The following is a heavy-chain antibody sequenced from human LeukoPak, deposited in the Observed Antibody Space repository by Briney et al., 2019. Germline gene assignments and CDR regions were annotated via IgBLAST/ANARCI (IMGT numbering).Heavy chain of an antibody. J-gene: IGHJ3*02. CDR3: ARAKKYSSGWYRDAFDI. D-gene: IGHD6-19*01. Sequence: SETLSLTCTVSGGSISNYYWSWIRQPPSRGLEWLGRTYYRSKWYNDYAVSVKSRITINPDTSKNQFSLQLNSVTPEDTAVYYCARAKKYSSGWYRDAFDIWGQGTMVTVSS. CDR2: TYYRSKWYN. V-gene: IGHV6-1*01. CDR1: GGSISNYY.